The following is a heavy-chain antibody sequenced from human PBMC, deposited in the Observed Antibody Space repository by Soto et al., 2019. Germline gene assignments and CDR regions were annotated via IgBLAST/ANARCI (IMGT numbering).Heavy chain of an antibody. V-gene: IGHV3-23*01. J-gene: IGHJ4*02. Sequence: GGSLRLSCAASGFTFSSYAMSWVRQAPGKGLEWVSAISGSGGSTYYADSVKGRFTISRDNSKNTLYLQMNSLRAEDTAVYYCAKDRRYYDSSSYFDYRGQGTLVTVSS. CDR3: AKDRRYYDSSSYFDY. CDR2: ISGSGGST. CDR1: GFTFSSYA. D-gene: IGHD3-22*01.